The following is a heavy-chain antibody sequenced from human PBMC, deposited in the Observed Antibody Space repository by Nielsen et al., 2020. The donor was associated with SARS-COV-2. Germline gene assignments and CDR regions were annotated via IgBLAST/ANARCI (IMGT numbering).Heavy chain of an antibody. CDR3: ARDDSSDAFDI. CDR2: IYYSGST. Sequence: SETLSLTCTVSGGSISSYYWSWIRQPPGKGLEWIGYIYYSGSTNYNPSLKSRVTISVDTSKSQFSLKLSSVTAADTAVYYCARDDSSDAFDIWGQGTMVTVSS. J-gene: IGHJ3*02. V-gene: IGHV4-59*01. D-gene: IGHD2-21*01. CDR1: GGSISSYY.